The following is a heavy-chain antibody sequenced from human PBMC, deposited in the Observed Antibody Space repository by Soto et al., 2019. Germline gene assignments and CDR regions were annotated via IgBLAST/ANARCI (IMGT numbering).Heavy chain of an antibody. V-gene: IGHV4-4*02. D-gene: IGHD3-22*01. CDR3: ERKDYFDNSGRAFHL. CDR1: GGHISSSYW. CDR2: IYHSGST. J-gene: IGHJ3*01. Sequence: QVQMQESGPGLVKPSGTLSLTCAVSGGHISSSYWWSWVRQPPGKGLEWIGEIYHSGSTNYNPSLKSRVTISVDKSKKHFSLTMTSVTAADTALYYCERKDYFDNSGRAFHLWGQGTMVTVSS.